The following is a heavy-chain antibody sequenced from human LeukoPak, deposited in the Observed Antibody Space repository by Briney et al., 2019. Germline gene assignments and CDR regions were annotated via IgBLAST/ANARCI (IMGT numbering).Heavy chain of an antibody. CDR2: IRYDGSNK. V-gene: IGHV3-30*02. CDR3: AKGGYCSSTSCVRLDY. Sequence: GGSLRLSCAAAGFTFGAFNIHWVRQAPGKGLEWVAFIRYDGSNKYYADSVKGRFTISRDNSKNTLYLQMNSLRAEDTAVYYCAKGGYCSSTSCVRLDYWGQGTLVTVSS. J-gene: IGHJ4*02. CDR1: GFTFGAFN. D-gene: IGHD2-2*01.